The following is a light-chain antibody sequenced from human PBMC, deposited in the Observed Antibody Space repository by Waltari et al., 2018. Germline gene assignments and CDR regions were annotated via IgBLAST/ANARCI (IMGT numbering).Light chain of an antibody. CDR1: NNDIGHYDY. CDR3: SSYTIDVAFDVI. V-gene: IGLV2-14*03. CDR2: DVT. Sequence: QSALTQPASVSGPPGQSLTISCTGTNNDIGHYDYVSWYQQHPGKAPKLIIYDVTHRPSGVSTRFSGSKSGNTASLTISGLQADDEAHYYCSSYTIDVAFDVIFGGGTRLTVL. J-gene: IGLJ2*01.